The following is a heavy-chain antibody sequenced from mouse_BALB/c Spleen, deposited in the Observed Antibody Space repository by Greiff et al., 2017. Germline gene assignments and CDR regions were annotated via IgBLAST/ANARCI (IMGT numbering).Heavy chain of an antibody. CDR2: ISSGGSYT. J-gene: IGHJ1*01. Sequence: EVKLMESGGGLVKPGGSLKLSCAASGFTFSSYAMSWVRQSPEKRLEWVAEISSGGSYTYYPDTVTGRFTISRDNAKNTLYLEMSSLRSEDTAMYYCAREGVRYFDVWGAGTTVTVSS. CDR1: GFTFSSYA. CDR3: AREGVRYFDV. V-gene: IGHV5-9-4*01. D-gene: IGHD2-14*01.